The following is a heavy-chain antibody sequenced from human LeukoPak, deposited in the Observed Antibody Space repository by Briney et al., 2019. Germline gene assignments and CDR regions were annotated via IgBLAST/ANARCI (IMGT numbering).Heavy chain of an antibody. J-gene: IGHJ4*02. Sequence: PGRSLRLSCAASGFTFSSYGMHWVRQAPGKGLEWVAVIWYDGSNKYYADSVKGRFTISRENSKNTRYLQMNSLRAEDTAVYYRPRVRYNWNDGGFDYCGPRTLVSASS. CDR2: IWYDGSNK. CDR3: PRVRYNWNDGGFDY. V-gene: IGHV3-33*01. CDR1: GFTFSSYG. D-gene: IGHD1-1*01.